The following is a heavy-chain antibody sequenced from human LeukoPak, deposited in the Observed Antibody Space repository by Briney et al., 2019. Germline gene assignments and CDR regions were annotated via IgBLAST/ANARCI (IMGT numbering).Heavy chain of an antibody. Sequence: GATVKVPCKASGYTFNSYRISWVRQAPGQGLEWMGWISAYNGNKNYPHKHQGRDTMNTDTSTSAASMELRSLSSDDMAVYYCARGGGLYSGYDYYFDYWGQGTRVTVSS. D-gene: IGHD5-12*01. CDR2: ISAYNGNK. CDR3: ARGGGLYSGYDYYFDY. CDR1: GYTFNSYR. J-gene: IGHJ4*02. V-gene: IGHV1-18*03.